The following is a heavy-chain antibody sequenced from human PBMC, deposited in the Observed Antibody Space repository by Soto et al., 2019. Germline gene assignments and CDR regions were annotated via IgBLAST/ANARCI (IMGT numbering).Heavy chain of an antibody. V-gene: IGHV1-18*01. CDR1: GYTFTSFG. Sequence: SVKVSCKASGYTFTSFGVNWVRQAPGQGLEWMGWINAYNGNTNYAQKFQGRVTMTADTATSTAYMEVRSLRSDDTAVYYCAKGAAGVEAHVIWGQGTLVTVSS. J-gene: IGHJ4*02. CDR3: AKGAAGVEAHVI. D-gene: IGHD6-6*01. CDR2: INAYNGNT.